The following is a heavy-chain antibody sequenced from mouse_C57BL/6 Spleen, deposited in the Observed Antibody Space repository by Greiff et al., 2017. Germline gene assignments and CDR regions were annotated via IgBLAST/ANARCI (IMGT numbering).Heavy chain of an antibody. CDR3: ARLLSWYFDV. V-gene: IGHV7-3*01. D-gene: IGHD2-1*01. CDR2: IRNKANGYTT. CDR1: GFTFTDYY. Sequence: EVQLVESGGGLVQPGGSLSLSCAASGFTFTDYYMSWVRQPPGKALEWLGFIRNKANGYTTEYSASVKGRFTISSDNSQSILYLQMNALRAEDSATYYCARLLSWYFDVWGTGTTVTVSS. J-gene: IGHJ1*03.